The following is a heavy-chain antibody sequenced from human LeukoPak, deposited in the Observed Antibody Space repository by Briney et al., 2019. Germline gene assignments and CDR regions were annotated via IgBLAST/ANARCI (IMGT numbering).Heavy chain of an antibody. V-gene: IGHV3-23*01. J-gene: IGHJ4*02. CDR2: ISGSGGST. D-gene: IGHD3-22*01. Sequence: GGSLRLSCAASGFTFSSYAMSWVRQAPGKGLEWVSAISGSGGSTYYADSVKGRFTISRDNSKNTLFLQMNSLGVEDTALYYCARAYGSSGYFQLPIDYWGQGTLVTVSS. CDR1: GFTFSSYA. CDR3: ARAYGSSGYFQLPIDY.